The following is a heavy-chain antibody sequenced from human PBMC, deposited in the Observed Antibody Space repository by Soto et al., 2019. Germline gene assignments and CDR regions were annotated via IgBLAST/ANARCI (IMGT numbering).Heavy chain of an antibody. J-gene: IGHJ6*02. Sequence: SETLSLTCAVYGGSFSGYYWSWIRQPPGKGLEWIGEINHSGSTNYNPSLKSRVTISLDTSKNQFSLKLSSVTAADTAVYYCARGLEVAGYWLRGKYGMDVWGQGPTVTVSS. CDR2: INHSGST. CDR1: GGSFSGYY. D-gene: IGHD6-19*01. V-gene: IGHV4-34*01. CDR3: ARGLEVAGYWLRGKYGMDV.